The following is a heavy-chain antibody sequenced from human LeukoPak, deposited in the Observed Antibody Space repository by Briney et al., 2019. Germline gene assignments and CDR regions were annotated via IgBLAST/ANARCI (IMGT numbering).Heavy chain of an antibody. J-gene: IGHJ4*02. Sequence: SETLSLTCTVSGDSISSYYWSWIRQPPGKGLEWIGYIYYSGSTNYNPYLKSRVTISVDTSKNQFSLKLSSVTAADTAVYYCASTPITYYYDSSGYYWFDYWGQGTLVTVSS. CDR1: GDSISSYY. V-gene: IGHV4-59*01. D-gene: IGHD3-22*01. CDR2: IYYSGST. CDR3: ASTPITYYYDSSGYYWFDY.